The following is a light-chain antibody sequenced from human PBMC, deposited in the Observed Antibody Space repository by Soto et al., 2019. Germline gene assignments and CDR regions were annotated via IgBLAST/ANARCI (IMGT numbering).Light chain of an antibody. Sequence: QSVLTQPPSVSGAPGQRVTISCTGSSANIGAGHDVHWYQHLPGRAPKLLIYGNTNRPSGVPDRFSGSRSGTSASLAITGLQAEDEGDDYCQSYDTGHSGSVFGGGTKLTVL. J-gene: IGLJ2*01. V-gene: IGLV1-40*01. CDR1: SANIGAGHD. CDR3: QSYDTGHSGSV. CDR2: GNT.